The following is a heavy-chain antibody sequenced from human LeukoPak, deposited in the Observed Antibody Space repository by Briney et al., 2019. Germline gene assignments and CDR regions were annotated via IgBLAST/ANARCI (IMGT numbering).Heavy chain of an antibody. CDR2: ISYDESNE. J-gene: IGHJ6*02. Sequence: GRSLRLSCAASGFTFSSYGMHWVRQAPGKGLEWVAAISYDESNEYYVDSVKGRFTVSRDNSKNTLYLQMNSLRAEDTAVYYCAKTVAGTYYYYGMDVWGQGTTVTVSS. V-gene: IGHV3-30*18. CDR3: AKTVAGTYYYYGMDV. CDR1: GFTFSSYG. D-gene: IGHD6-19*01.